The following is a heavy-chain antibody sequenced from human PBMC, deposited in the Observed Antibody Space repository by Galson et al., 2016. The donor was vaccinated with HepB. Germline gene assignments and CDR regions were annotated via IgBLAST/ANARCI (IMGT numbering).Heavy chain of an antibody. D-gene: IGHD3-16*01. V-gene: IGHV3-48*01. Sequence: SLRLSCAGSGFTFSRYGMTWVRQAPGKGLEDVSSISMSGNSRDYAESVKGRFTISRDNVQNSLYLHMNSVRAGDTAVYYCARDCDYICYAEASGFDFWGQGTLVTVSS. CDR1: GFTFSRYG. J-gene: IGHJ4*02. CDR3: ARDCDYICYAEASGFDF. CDR2: ISMSGNSR.